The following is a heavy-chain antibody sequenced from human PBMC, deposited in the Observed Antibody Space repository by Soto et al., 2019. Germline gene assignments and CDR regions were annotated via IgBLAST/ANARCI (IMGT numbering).Heavy chain of an antibody. J-gene: IGHJ4*02. CDR1: RDSASSKTVA. CDR3: ARVRFEQQMSHFDY. Sequence: SRTLSLTRVIFRDSASSKTVACNWIRPSASSGLGWLGMTYDRSKCYDEYAVCVDSRITRNPDTSNNQCYRKVNEVTPGDTAVYYCARVRFEQQMSHFDYWGQGILVTVSS. D-gene: IGHD6-13*01. CDR2: TYDRSKCYD. V-gene: IGHV6-1*01.